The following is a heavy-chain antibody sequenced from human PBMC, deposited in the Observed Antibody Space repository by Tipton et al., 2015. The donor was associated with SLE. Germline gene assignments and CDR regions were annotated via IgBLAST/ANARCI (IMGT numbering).Heavy chain of an antibody. Sequence: TLSLTCSVSGDSVSSHWWSWIRQPPGKGLEWIGYSDYRGSTHYNPSLKSRVTISVDTSKNQFSLKVSSVTAADTAVYYCASPITLVRGVTKDYWGQGTLVTVSS. CDR1: GDSVSSHW. V-gene: IGHV4-59*02. CDR2: SDYRGST. D-gene: IGHD3-10*01. CDR3: ASPITLVRGVTKDY. J-gene: IGHJ4*02.